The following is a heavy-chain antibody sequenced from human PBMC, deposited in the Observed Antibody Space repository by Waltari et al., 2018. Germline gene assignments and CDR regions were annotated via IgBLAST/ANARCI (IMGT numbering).Heavy chain of an antibody. V-gene: IGHV3-21*01. Sequence: EVQLVESGGGLVKPGGSLRLSCAASGFTFSSYSMNWVHQAPGKGLECASSISSSSSDIYYADSVKGRFTISRDNAKNSLYLQMNSLRAEDTAVYYCARDPGVAGYCSSTSCRRYYYGMDVWGQGTTVTVSS. J-gene: IGHJ6*02. CDR2: ISSSSSDI. CDR1: GFTFSSYS. CDR3: ARDPGVAGYCSSTSCRRYYYGMDV. D-gene: IGHD2-2*01.